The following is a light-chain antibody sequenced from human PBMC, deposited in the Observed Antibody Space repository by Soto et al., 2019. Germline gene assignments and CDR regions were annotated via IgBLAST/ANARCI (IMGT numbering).Light chain of an antibody. CDR3: LQDYNYPLT. Sequence: ALQMTQSPSSLSASVGDRVTITCRASQGIRSELGWYQQKPGKAPKLLIYAASSLQSGVPSRFSGSGSGTYFTLTISSLQPEDFATYYCLQDYNYPLTFGGGTKVEIK. CDR2: AAS. V-gene: IGKV1-6*01. J-gene: IGKJ4*01. CDR1: QGIRSE.